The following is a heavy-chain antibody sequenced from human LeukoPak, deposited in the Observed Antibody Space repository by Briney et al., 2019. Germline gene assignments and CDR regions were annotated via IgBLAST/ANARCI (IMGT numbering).Heavy chain of an antibody. CDR1: GITFSSYA. J-gene: IGHJ6*02. D-gene: IGHD2-2*01. Sequence: PGGSLRLSCAASGITFSSYAMSWVRQAPGKGLEWVSGISGSGGSTYYADSVKGRFTISRDNSKNTQYLQMNSLRAEDTAVYYCAKWGIVVVPAASVWGQGTTVTVSS. V-gene: IGHV3-23*01. CDR2: ISGSGGST. CDR3: AKWGIVVVPAASV.